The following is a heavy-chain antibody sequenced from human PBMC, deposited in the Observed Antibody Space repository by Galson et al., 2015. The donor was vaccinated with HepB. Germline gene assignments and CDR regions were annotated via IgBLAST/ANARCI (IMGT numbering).Heavy chain of an antibody. CDR2: INPSGGST. D-gene: IGHD3-3*01. J-gene: IGHJ6*03. CDR1: GYTFTSYY. Sequence: SVKVSCKASGYTFTSYYMHWVRQAPGQGLEWMGIINPSGGSTSYAQKFQGRVTMTRDTSTSTVYMELSSLRSEDTAVYYCARDSGNWYYDFWSGYYTLYYYYYMDVWGKGTTVTVSS. V-gene: IGHV1-46*01. CDR3: ARDSGNWYYDFWSGYYTLYYYYYMDV.